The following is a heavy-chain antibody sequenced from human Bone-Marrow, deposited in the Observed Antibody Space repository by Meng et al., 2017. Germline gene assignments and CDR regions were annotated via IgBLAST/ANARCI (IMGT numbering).Heavy chain of an antibody. Sequence: VQLVQSVAEVKKPGASVKVPCKAPGYTFTGYYMHWVRQAPGQGLEWMGRINPNSGGTNYAQKFQGRVTMTRDTSISTAYMELSRLRSDDTAVYYCARLRLGSGSYYNDWFDPWGQGTLVTVSS. V-gene: IGHV1-2*06. CDR1: GYTFTGYY. D-gene: IGHD3-10*01. CDR2: INPNSGGT. CDR3: ARLRLGSGSYYNDWFDP. J-gene: IGHJ5*02.